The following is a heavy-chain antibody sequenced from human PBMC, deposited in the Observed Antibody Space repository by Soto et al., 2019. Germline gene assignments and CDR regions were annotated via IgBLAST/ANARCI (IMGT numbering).Heavy chain of an antibody. V-gene: IGHV5-51*01. D-gene: IGHD2-15*01. CDR1: GYSFTSYW. CDR2: IYPGDSDT. J-gene: IGHJ5*02. CDR3: ARYGVVAATRDNWFDP. Sequence: GESLKISCKGSGYSFTSYWIGWVRQMPGKGLEWMGIIYPGDSDTRYSPSFQGQVTISADKSISTAYLQWSSLKASDTAMYYCARYGVVAATRDNWFDPWGQGTLVTVS.